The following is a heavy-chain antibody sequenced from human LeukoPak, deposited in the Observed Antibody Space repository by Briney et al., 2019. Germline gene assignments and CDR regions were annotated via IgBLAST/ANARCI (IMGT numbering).Heavy chain of an antibody. CDR2: SDPEDGER. D-gene: IGHD5-18*01. Sequence: WLGGSDPEDGERIYAQRFQGRVTMTEDTSIHTAYMELSSLRSEDTAVYYCVTGFTTMAVDYFDYWGQGTLVTVSP. V-gene: IGHV1-24*01. CDR3: VTGFTTMAVDYFDY. J-gene: IGHJ4*02.